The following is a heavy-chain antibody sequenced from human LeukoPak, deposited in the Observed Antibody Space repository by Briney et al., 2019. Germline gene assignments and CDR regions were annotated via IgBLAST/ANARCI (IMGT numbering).Heavy chain of an antibody. V-gene: IGHV3-74*01. J-gene: IGHJ6*03. D-gene: IGHD3-10*01. Sequence: GGSLRLSCAASGFTFSSYWMHWVRQAPGEGLVWVSRINSDGSSTSYADSVKGRFTISRDNAKNSLYLQMNSLRAEDTAVYYCARDHLDTSAGTYYYYMDVWGKGTTVTISS. CDR1: GFTFSSYW. CDR3: ARDHLDTSAGTYYYYMDV. CDR2: INSDGSST.